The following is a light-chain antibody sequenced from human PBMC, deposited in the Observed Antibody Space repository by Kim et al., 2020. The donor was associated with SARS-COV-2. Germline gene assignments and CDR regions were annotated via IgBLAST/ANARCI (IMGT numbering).Light chain of an antibody. V-gene: IGLV3-21*03. CDR1: NIGSKS. J-gene: IGLJ2*01. CDR3: QVWDSSSYHPVV. Sequence: PGKTARITCGGNNIGSKSVHWYQQKPGPAPVLVVYDDSDRPSGIPERFSGSKSGNTATLTISRVEAGDEADYYCQVWDSSSYHPVVFGGGTQLTVL. CDR2: DDS.